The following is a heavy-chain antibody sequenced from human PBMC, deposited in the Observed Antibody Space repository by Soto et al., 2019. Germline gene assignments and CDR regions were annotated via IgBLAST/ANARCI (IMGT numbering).Heavy chain of an antibody. CDR1: GGSISSSSYY. D-gene: IGHD2-15*01. Sequence: SETLSLTCTVSGGSISSSSYYWGWIRQPPGKGLEWIGSIYYSGSTYYNPSLKSRVTISVDTSKNQFSLKLSSVTAADTAVYYCASSGLRRNYGMDVWGQGTTATVSS. J-gene: IGHJ6*02. CDR2: IYYSGST. V-gene: IGHV4-39*01. CDR3: ASSGLRRNYGMDV.